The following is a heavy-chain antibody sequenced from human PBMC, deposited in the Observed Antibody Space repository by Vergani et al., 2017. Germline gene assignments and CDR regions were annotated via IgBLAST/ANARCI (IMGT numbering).Heavy chain of an antibody. CDR1: GGSISSDSYP. V-gene: IGHV4-61*02. Sequence: QVQLQESGPGLVKPSLTLSLTCTVSGGSISSDSYPWSWIRQPAGKGLEWIGRIYTSGSTNYNPSLKSRVTISVDTSKNQFSLKLSSVTAADTAVYYCARGFDFGAGSYSGLVYWGQGTLVTVSS. J-gene: IGHJ4*02. D-gene: IGHD3-10*01. CDR2: IYTSGST. CDR3: ARGFDFGAGSYSGLVY.